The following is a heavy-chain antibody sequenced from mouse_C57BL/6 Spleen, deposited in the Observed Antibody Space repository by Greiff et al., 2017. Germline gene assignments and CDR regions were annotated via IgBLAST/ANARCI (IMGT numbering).Heavy chain of an antibody. D-gene: IGHD1-1*01. CDR3: ARDPFISAGFYAMDY. Sequence: VQGVESGAELVRPGTSVKVSCKASGYAFTNYLIEWVKQRPGQGLEWIGVINPGSGGTNYNEKFKGKATLTADKSSSTAYMQLSSLTSEDSAVXVCARDPFISAGFYAMDYWGQGTSVTVSS. CDR2: INPGSGGT. CDR1: GYAFTNYL. V-gene: IGHV1-54*01. J-gene: IGHJ4*01.